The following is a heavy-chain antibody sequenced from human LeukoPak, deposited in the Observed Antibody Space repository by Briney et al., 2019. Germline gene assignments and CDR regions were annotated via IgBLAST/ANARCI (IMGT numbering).Heavy chain of an antibody. CDR1: GFTFSSYV. J-gene: IGHJ4*02. Sequence: GGSLRLSCAASGFTFSSYVMSWVRQAPGKGLEWVSAISGSGGSTYYADSVKSRFTISRDNSKNTLYLQMNSLRAEDTAVYYCAKDGPSGGSSIYYFDYWGQGTLVTVSS. V-gene: IGHV3-23*01. CDR3: AKDGPSGGSSIYYFDY. D-gene: IGHD2-15*01. CDR2: ISGSGGST.